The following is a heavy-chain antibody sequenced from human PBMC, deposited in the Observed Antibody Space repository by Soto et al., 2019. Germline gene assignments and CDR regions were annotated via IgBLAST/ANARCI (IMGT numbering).Heavy chain of an antibody. CDR2: ISSSSNTI. V-gene: IGHV3-48*02. Sequence: PGGSLRLSCAASGFTFSSYSMKWVRQAPGKGLQWISYISSSSNTIYYADSVKGRFTISRDYAKNSLYLQMNSLTDEDTAVYYCVRGAPGDQTYFWHGMDVWGQGTTVPVSS. CDR3: VRGAPGDQTYFWHGMDV. CDR1: GFTFSSYS. D-gene: IGHD7-27*01. J-gene: IGHJ6*02.